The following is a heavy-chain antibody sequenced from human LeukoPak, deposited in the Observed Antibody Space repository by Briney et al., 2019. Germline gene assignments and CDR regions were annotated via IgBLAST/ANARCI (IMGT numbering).Heavy chain of an antibody. CDR1: GFTFSSYG. J-gene: IGHJ1*01. D-gene: IGHD3-22*01. CDR3: AKPTYYYDSSGYYFEYFQH. V-gene: IGHV3-30*18. Sequence: GGSLRLSCAASGFTFSSYGMHWVRQAPGKGLEWVAVISYDGSNKYYADSVKGRFTISRDNSKNTLYLQMNSLRAEDTAVYYCAKPTYYYDSSGYYFEYFQHWGQGTLVTVSS. CDR2: ISYDGSNK.